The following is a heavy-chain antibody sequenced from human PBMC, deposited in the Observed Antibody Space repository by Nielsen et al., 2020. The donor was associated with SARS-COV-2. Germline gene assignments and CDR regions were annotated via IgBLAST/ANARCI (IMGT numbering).Heavy chain of an antibody. D-gene: IGHD4-23*01. CDR1: GFTVSSNY. J-gene: IGHJ4*02. V-gene: IGHV3-53*01. Sequence: GESLKISCAASGFTVSSNYMSWVRQAPGKGLEWVSVIYSGGSTYYADSVKGRFTISRDDSKNTLYLLMNSLRADDTAVYYCGRDRYDSGGDHLDYWGQGTQVTVSS. CDR3: GRDRYDSGGDHLDY. CDR2: IYSGGST.